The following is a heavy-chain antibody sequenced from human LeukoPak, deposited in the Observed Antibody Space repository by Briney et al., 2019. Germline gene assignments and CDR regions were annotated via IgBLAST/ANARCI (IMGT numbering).Heavy chain of an antibody. V-gene: IGHV3-53*01. Sequence: GGSLRLSCAASGFTVSSNYMSWVRQAPGKGLEWISVIYSVGSTYYADSVKGRFTISRDNAKNSLYLQMNSLRAEDTAVYYCAKLRRNYYDSSGYYAKYFQHWGQGTLVTVSS. CDR2: IYSVGST. J-gene: IGHJ1*01. D-gene: IGHD3-22*01. CDR1: GFTVSSNY. CDR3: AKLRRNYYDSSGYYAKYFQH.